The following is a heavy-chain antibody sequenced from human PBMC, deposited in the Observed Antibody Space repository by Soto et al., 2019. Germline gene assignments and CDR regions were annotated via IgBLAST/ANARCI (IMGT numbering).Heavy chain of an antibody. CDR3: AKGRLRNTNMGIDY. D-gene: IGHD2-8*01. Sequence: GGSLRLSCAVSGFTFSDYAMSWVRQPPGKGLEWVSAINGYDGSKYSADSVKGRFTIYRDNTKKTVFLQMNSLRAEDTAVYYCAKGRLRNTNMGIDYWGRGTLVTVSS. CDR2: INGYDGSK. CDR1: GFTFSDYA. J-gene: IGHJ4*02. V-gene: IGHV3-23*01.